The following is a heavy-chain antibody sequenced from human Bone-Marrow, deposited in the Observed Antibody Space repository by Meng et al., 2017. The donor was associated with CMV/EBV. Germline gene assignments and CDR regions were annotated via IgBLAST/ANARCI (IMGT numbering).Heavy chain of an antibody. J-gene: IGHJ4*02. D-gene: IGHD3-10*01. CDR3: AKGAVRGVRTHSDY. CDR2: IRGIGGST. V-gene: IGHV3-23*01. Sequence: GGSLRLSCAASGFTFSSYAMSWVRQAPGKGLEWVSAIRGIGGSTYYADSVKGRFTISRDNSKNTLYLQMNSLRAEDTAVYYCAKGAVRGVRTHSDYWGQGTMVTVSS. CDR1: GFTFSSYA.